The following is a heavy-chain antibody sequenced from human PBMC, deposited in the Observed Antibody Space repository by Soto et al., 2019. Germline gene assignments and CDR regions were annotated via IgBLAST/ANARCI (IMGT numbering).Heavy chain of an antibody. Sequence: SETLSLTCTVSGGSISSGGYYWSWIRQHPGKGLEWIGYIYYSGSTYYNPSLKSRVTISVDTSKNQFSLKLSSVTAADTAVYYRVRQQYSGYDFALWCQGNLVT. CDR3: VRQQYSGYDFAL. CDR2: IYYSGST. CDR1: GGSISSGGYY. J-gene: IGHJ5*02. D-gene: IGHD5-12*01. V-gene: IGHV4-31*03.